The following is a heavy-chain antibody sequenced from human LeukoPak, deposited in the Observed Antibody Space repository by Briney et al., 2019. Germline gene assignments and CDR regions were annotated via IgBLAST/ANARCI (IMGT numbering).Heavy chain of an antibody. V-gene: IGHV3-30*18. J-gene: IGHJ6*02. CDR2: ISYDGSNK. Sequence: PEGSLRLSCAASGFTFSSYGMHWVRQAPGKGLEWVAVISYDGSNKYYADSVKGRFTISRDNSKNTLYLQMNSLRAEDTAVYYCAKATLVGATGIYYGMDVWGQGTTVTVSS. CDR3: AKATLVGATGIYYGMDV. D-gene: IGHD1-26*01. CDR1: GFTFSSYG.